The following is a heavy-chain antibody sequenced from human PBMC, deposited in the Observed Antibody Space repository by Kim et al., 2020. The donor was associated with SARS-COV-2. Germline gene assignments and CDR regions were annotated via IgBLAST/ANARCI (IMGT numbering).Heavy chain of an antibody. CDR3: ARQRDSSGWYGGGYYYYGMDV. CDR1: GYSFTSYW. V-gene: IGHV5-51*01. J-gene: IGHJ6*02. Sequence: GESLKISCKGSGYSFTSYWIGWVRQMPGKGLEWMGIIYPGDSDTRYSPSFQGQVTISADKSISTAYLQWSSLKASDTAMYYCARQRDSSGWYGGGYYYYGMDVWGQGTTVTVSS. CDR2: IYPGDSDT. D-gene: IGHD6-19*01.